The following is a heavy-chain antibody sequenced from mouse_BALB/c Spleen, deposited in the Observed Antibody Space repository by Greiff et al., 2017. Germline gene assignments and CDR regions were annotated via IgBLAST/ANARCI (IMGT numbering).Heavy chain of an antibody. V-gene: IGHV5-9-4*01. CDR1: GFTFSSYA. CDR3: ARGSIYYDYDGSGFAY. Sequence: EVMLVESGGGLVKPGGSLKLSCAASGFTFSSYAMSWVRQSPEKRLEWVAEISSGGSYTYYPDTVTGRFTISRDNAKNTLYLEMSSLRSEDTAMYYCARGSIYYDYDGSGFAYWGQGTLVTVSA. J-gene: IGHJ3*01. CDR2: ISSGGSYT. D-gene: IGHD2-4*01.